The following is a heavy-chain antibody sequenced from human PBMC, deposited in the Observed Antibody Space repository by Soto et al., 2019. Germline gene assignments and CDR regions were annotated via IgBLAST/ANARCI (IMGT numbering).Heavy chain of an antibody. CDR1: GYSFTSYW. J-gene: IGHJ6*02. V-gene: IGHV5-51*01. CDR2: IYPGDSDT. CDR3: ARPGKQRRIAAGMDV. Sequence: GESLKISCKGSGYSFTSYWIGWVRQMPGKGLEWMGIIYPGDSDTRYSPSFQGQVTISADKSISTAYPQWSSLKASDTAMYYCARPGKQRRIAAGMDVWGQGTTVTVSS. D-gene: IGHD6-13*01.